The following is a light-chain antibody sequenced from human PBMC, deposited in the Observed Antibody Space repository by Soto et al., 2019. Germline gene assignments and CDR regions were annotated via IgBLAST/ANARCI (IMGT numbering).Light chain of an antibody. J-gene: IGKJ2*01. CDR1: QSVTTK. CDR3: QQYADSLYT. Sequence: IGLTQSPGTLSFSPGERATLSCRASQSVTTKLAWYQKKSGQTPRLLIYGASIRTPGIPDRFSGSGSGTDFSLTISRLEPEDFAVYYCQQYADSLYTFAQGTRLDIK. CDR2: GAS. V-gene: IGKV3-20*01.